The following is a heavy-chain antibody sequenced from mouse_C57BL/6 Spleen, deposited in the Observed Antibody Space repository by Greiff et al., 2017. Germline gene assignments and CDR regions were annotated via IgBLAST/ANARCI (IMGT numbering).Heavy chain of an antibody. CDR1: GYTFTSYW. CDR2: IDPSDSYT. V-gene: IGHV1-69*01. D-gene: IGHD4-1*01. Sequence: QVQLQQPGAELVMPGASVKLSCKASGYTFTSYWMHWVKQRPGQGLEWIGEIDPSDSYTNYNQKFKGKSTLTVDKSSSTAYMQLSSLTSEDSAVYYCARGSANWDDAMDYWGQGTSVTVSS. CDR3: ARGSANWDDAMDY. J-gene: IGHJ4*01.